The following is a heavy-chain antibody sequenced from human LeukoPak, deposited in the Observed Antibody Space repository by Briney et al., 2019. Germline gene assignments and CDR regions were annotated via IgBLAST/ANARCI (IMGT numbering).Heavy chain of an antibody. J-gene: IGHJ4*02. CDR3: AKGFCTLANGDY. CDR1: GYTFTSYA. Sequence: ASVKVSCKASGYTFTSYAMHWVRQAPGQRLEWMGWINAGNGNTKYSQKFQGRVTITRDTSASTAYMELSSLRSEDTAVYYCAKGFCTLANGDYWGQGTLVTVSS. V-gene: IGHV1-3*01. CDR2: INAGNGNT. D-gene: IGHD3/OR15-3a*01.